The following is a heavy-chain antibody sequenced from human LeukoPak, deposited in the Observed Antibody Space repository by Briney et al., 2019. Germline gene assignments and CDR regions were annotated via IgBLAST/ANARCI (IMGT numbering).Heavy chain of an antibody. CDR1: GGSISSSSYY. CDR2: IYYSGST. D-gene: IGHD3-16*01. V-gene: IGHV4-61*05. J-gene: IGHJ5*02. Sequence: PSETLSLTCTVSGGSISSSSYYWGWIRQPPGKGLEWIGYIYYSGSTNYNPSLKSRVTISVDTSKNQFSLKLTSVTAADTAVYYCARGGSWFDPWGQGTLVTASS. CDR3: ARGGSWFDP.